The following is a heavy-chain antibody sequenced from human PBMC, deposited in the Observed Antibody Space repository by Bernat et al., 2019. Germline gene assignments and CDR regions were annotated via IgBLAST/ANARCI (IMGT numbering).Heavy chain of an antibody. J-gene: IGHJ4*02. CDR3: AKAEYSSSSRHFDY. Sequence: EVQLVESGGGLVQPGGSLRLSCAASGLTFSSFWMHWVRQAPGKGLVWVSRVNGDGSSTSYADTGKGRFTISRDNAKNTLYLQMNSLRAEDTAGYYCAKAEYSSSSRHFDYWGQGTLVTVSS. V-gene: IGHV3-74*01. CDR2: VNGDGSST. D-gene: IGHD6-6*01. CDR1: GLTFSSFW.